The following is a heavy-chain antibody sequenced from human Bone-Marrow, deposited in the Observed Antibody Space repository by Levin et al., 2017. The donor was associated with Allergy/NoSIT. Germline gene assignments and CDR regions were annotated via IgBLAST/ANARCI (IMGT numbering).Heavy chain of an antibody. CDR1: GFTFSSYA. J-gene: IGHJ4*02. CDR2: ISGSGGST. V-gene: IGHV3-23*01. Sequence: GESLKISCAASGFTFSSYAMSWVRQAPGKGLEWVSAISGSGGSTYYADSVKGRFTISRDNSKNTLYLQMNSLRAEDTAVYYCAKNYDRGQWLDPFDYWGQGTLVTVSS. CDR3: AKNYDRGQWLDPFDY. D-gene: IGHD6-19*01.